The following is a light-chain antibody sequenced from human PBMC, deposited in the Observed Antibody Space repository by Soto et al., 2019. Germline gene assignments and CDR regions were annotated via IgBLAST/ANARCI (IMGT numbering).Light chain of an antibody. CDR2: AAS. V-gene: IGKV1-39*01. CDR1: QIISTY. CDR3: QQTYTTPRT. J-gene: IGKJ1*01. Sequence: DIQMTQSPSSLSASVGDRVTITCRASQIISTYLSWYQRKPGKAPKLLIYAASRLQSGVPSRFSGSGSGTDFTLTISSLQREDSATYYCQQTYTTPRTFGQGTKVEIK.